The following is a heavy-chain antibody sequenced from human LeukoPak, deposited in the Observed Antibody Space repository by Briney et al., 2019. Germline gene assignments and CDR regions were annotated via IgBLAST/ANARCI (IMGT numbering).Heavy chain of an antibody. J-gene: IGHJ6*02. CDR1: GFTFSSYA. D-gene: IGHD3-3*01. CDR2: ISYDGSNK. CDR3: AREYYDSMMDV. Sequence: GGSLRLSCAASGFTFSSYAMHWVRQAPGKGLEWVAVISYDGSNKYYADSVKGRFIISRDNSKNTLYLQMNSLRAEDTAVYYCAREYYDSMMDVWGQGTTVTVSS. V-gene: IGHV3-30*04.